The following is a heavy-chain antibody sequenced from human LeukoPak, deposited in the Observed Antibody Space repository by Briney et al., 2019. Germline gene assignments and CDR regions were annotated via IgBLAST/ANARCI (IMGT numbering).Heavy chain of an antibody. J-gene: IGHJ6*03. CDR2: IYPGDSDT. Sequence: GASLKISCQGSGSIFTSYWIGWVRQLPGKGLEWMGIIYPGDSDTRYSPSFQGQVTISADKSISTAYLQWSSLKASDTAMYYCASNSYYYYYMDVWGKGTTVTVSS. CDR1: GSIFTSYW. D-gene: IGHD4-23*01. V-gene: IGHV5-51*01. CDR3: ASNSYYYYYMDV.